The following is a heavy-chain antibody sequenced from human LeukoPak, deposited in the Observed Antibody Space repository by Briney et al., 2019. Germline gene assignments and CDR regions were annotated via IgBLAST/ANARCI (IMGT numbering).Heavy chain of an antibody. D-gene: IGHD3-10*01. CDR2: INPNSGGT. CDR1: GYTFTGYY. V-gene: IGHV1-2*02. J-gene: IGHJ5*02. CDR3: ARGRITVVRGVISPFDP. Sequence: ASVKVSCKASGYTFTGYYMHWVRQAPGQGLEWMGWINPNSGGTNYAQKFQGRVTMTRDTSISTAYMELSRLRSDDTAVYYCARGRITVVRGVISPFDPWGQGTLVTVSS.